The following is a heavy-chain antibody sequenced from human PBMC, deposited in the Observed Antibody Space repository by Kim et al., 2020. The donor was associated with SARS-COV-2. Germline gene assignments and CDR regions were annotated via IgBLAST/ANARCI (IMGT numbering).Heavy chain of an antibody. CDR3: AKHGPGGWLDP. D-gene: IGHD1-26*01. V-gene: IGHV3-23*01. CDR2: ITNSGDST. Sequence: RGSLRLSCAASGFTFSDSAMSWVRQAPGKGLQWVSSITNSGDSTFYADSVKGRFTISRDNSKNTLYLQINSLRAEDTAIFYCAKHGPGGWLDPWGQGTL. J-gene: IGHJ5*02. CDR1: GFTFSDSA.